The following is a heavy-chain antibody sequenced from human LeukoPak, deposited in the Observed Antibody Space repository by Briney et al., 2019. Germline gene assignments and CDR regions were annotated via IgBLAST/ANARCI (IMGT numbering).Heavy chain of an antibody. CDR1: GGSISSYY. CDR3: ARVIGSSWSKYYYYYGMDV. V-gene: IGHV4-59*12. Sequence: SETLSLTCTVSGGSISSYYWSWIRQPPGKGLEWIGYIYYSGSTNYNPSLKSRVTISVDTSKNQFSLKLSSVTAADTAVYYCARVIGSSWSKYYYYYGMDVWGQGTTVTVSS. D-gene: IGHD6-13*01. CDR2: IYYSGST. J-gene: IGHJ6*02.